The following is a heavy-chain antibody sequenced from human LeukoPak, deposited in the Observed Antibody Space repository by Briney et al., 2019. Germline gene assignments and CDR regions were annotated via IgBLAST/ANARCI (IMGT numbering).Heavy chain of an antibody. J-gene: IGHJ4*02. V-gene: IGHV4-39*01. CDR1: GGSISSSSYY. CDR2: IYYSGNT. CDR3: ARETSSGYLFKPASYFDY. Sequence: SETLSLTCIVSGGSISSSSYYWGWIRQPPGKGLEWIVTIYYSGNTYYNPSLKSRVTISVDTSKTQFSLKLSSVTAADTAVYYCARETSSGYLFKPASYFDYWGQGTLVTVSS. D-gene: IGHD3-22*01.